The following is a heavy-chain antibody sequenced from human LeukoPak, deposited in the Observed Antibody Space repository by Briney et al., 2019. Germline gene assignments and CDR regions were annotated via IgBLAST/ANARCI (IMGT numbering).Heavy chain of an antibody. J-gene: IGHJ4*02. V-gene: IGHV4-59*01. CDR1: GGSLSSYY. D-gene: IGHD3-16*01. CDR3: ARFGSLREPILDY. Sequence: SETLSLTCTVSGGSLSSYYWSWIRQPPGKGLEWSGCIYYTGTTNYNPSLKRRVTIPVDTSKNQFSLKLNSVTAADTAVYYCARFGSLREPILDYWGQGTLVTVSS. CDR2: IYYTGTT.